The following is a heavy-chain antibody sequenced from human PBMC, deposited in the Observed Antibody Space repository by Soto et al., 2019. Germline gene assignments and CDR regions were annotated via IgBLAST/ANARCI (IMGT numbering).Heavy chain of an antibody. CDR2: ISGGGFKK. D-gene: IGHD1-26*01. CDR1: GFIFENFG. CDR3: AKNQGVELVPLATVDWFDP. J-gene: IGHJ5*02. V-gene: IGHV3-23*01. Sequence: PGGSLRLSCAASGFIFENFGMSWVRQAPGKGLEWISSISGGGFKKYYADSVKGRFTISRDNSKSTVYLELNNLSAEDTAVYYCAKNQGVELVPLATVDWFDPWGQGSVVTV.